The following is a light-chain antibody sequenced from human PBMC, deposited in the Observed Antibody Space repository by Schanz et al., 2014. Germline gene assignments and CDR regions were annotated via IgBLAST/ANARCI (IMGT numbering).Light chain of an antibody. CDR3: SSYTSTFAVI. V-gene: IGLV2-14*01. J-gene: IGLJ2*01. CDR1: SSDVGNYNF. Sequence: QSALTQPAFVSGSPGQSITISCTGTSSDVGNYNFVSWYQQHPGKAPKLMIYDVSNRPSGVSNRFSGSKSGNTASLTISGLQAEDEADYYCSSYTSTFAVIFGGGTKLTVL. CDR2: DVS.